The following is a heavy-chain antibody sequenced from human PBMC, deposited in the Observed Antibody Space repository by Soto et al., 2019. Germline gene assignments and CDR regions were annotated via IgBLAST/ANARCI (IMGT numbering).Heavy chain of an antibody. CDR2: IKSRTENETT. CDR3: FTVLPHATSPFGY. D-gene: IGHD2-2*01. Sequence: GGSLRLSGAARGFTFSNVWMSGVRQCPGKELEWLGRIKSRTENETTDYASPARGRFIISRDDSKNMLYLQLNSLKFEHTRVSTCFTVLPHATSPFGYCGPGTPLTYSS. J-gene: IGHJ4*02. V-gene: IGHV3-15*01. CDR1: GFTFSNVW.